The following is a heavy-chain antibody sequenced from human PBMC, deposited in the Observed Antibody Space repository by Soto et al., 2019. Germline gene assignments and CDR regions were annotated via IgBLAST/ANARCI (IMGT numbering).Heavy chain of an antibody. CDR1: SGSINSFY. D-gene: IGHD1-7*01. Sequence: PSETVSLTCTVSSGSINSFYWSWIRQPAGKGLEWIGRIHSSGTTNYNPSLKSRVTMSVDTSRNQFSLKLTSVTAADTAVYYCARDRIIGTSYSDYWGQGVLVTVSS. V-gene: IGHV4-4*07. CDR3: ARDRIIGTSYSDY. CDR2: IHSSGTT. J-gene: IGHJ4*02.